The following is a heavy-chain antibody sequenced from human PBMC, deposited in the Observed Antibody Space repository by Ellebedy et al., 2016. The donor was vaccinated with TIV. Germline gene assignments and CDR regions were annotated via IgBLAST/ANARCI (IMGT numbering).Heavy chain of an antibody. J-gene: IGHJ5*02. Sequence: AASVKVSCKASGGTFSSYAISWVRQAPGQGLEWMGRIIPILGIANYAQKFQGRVTMTRDTSTSTVYMELSSLRSEDTAVYYCARDQGSSSKGNWFDPWGQGTLVTVSS. CDR3: ARDQGSSSKGNWFDP. CDR2: IIPILGIA. CDR1: GGTFSSYA. D-gene: IGHD6-6*01. V-gene: IGHV1-69*04.